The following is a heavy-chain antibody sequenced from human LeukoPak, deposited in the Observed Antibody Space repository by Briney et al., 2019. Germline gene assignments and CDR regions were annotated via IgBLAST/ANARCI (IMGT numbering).Heavy chain of an antibody. CDR3: AKDSGVLRHFDWLPYFDY. D-gene: IGHD3-9*01. CDR2: LSTSTTRT. CDR1: GFTVSSNY. J-gene: IGHJ4*02. Sequence: PGGSLRLSCAASGFTVSSNYMSWVRQAPGKGLEWVSTLSTSTTRTYYADSVKGRFTISRDNSKRTLYLQMNSLRAEDTAVYYCAKDSGVLRHFDWLPYFDYWGQGTLVTVSS. V-gene: IGHV3-23*01.